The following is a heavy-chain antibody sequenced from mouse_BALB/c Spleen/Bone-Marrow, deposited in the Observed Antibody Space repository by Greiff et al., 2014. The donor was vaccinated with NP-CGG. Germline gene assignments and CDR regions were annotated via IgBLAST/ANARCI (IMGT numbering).Heavy chain of an antibody. CDR2: ILPGSGST. D-gene: IGHD3-3*01. J-gene: IGHJ1*01. Sequence: VQLVESGAELMKPGASVKISCKATGYTFSSYWIEWVKQRPGHGLEWIGEILPGSGSTNYNARFKGKATFTADTSSNTAYMQLSSLTSEDSAVYYGAREDSLWYFDVWGAGTTVTVSS. V-gene: IGHV1-9*01. CDR3: AREDSLWYFDV. CDR1: GYTFSSYW.